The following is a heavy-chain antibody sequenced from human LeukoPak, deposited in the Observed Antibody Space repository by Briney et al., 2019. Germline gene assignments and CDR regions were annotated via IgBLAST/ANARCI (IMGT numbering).Heavy chain of an antibody. D-gene: IGHD6-19*01. J-gene: IGHJ4*02. CDR3: ARDRVWSSGYDY. Sequence: SETLPLTCTVSGGSIRRYYWSWIRPPAGRGLAWVGRIYTCGSTNYNPSLKSRVTMSVDTSKNQFSLKLSSVTAADTAVYYGARDRVWSSGYDYWGQGTLVTVSS. CDR2: IYTCGST. CDR1: GGSIRRYY. V-gene: IGHV4-4*07.